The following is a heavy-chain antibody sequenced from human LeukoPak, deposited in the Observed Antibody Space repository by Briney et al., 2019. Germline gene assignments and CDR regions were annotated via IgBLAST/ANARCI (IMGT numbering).Heavy chain of an antibody. D-gene: IGHD2-15*01. CDR2: ISAYNGNT. CDR3: ARVRTYCSGGSCYFHYYYGMDV. Sequence: TSVKVSCKTSGYTFTNYAIHWVRQAPGQGLEWMGWISAYNGNTNYAQKLQGRVTMTTDTSTSTAYMELRSLRSDDTAVYYCARVRTYCSGGSCYFHYYYGMDVWGQGTTVTVSS. J-gene: IGHJ6*02. CDR1: GYTFTNYA. V-gene: IGHV1-18*01.